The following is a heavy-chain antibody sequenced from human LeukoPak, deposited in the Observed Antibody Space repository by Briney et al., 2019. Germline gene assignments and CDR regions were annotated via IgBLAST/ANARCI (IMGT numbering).Heavy chain of an antibody. Sequence: GESLKISWKGSGYSFTSYWIGWVRQMPGKGLEWMGIIYPGDSDTRYSPSFQGQVTISADKSISAASLQWRSLKASDTAMYYCASPYYYGSGSYSEVDAFDIWGQGTMVTVSS. D-gene: IGHD3-10*01. CDR2: IYPGDSDT. J-gene: IGHJ3*02. V-gene: IGHV5-51*01. CDR1: GYSFTSYW. CDR3: ASPYYYGSGSYSEVDAFDI.